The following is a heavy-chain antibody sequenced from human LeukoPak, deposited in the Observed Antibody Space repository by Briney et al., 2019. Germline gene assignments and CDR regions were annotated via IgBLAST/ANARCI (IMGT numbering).Heavy chain of an antibody. J-gene: IGHJ4*02. CDR1: GFTFSSYS. Sequence: GGSLRLSCAASGFTFSSYSMNRVRQALGKGLEWVSSISSSSSYIYYADSVKGRFTISRDNAKNSLYLQMNSLRAEDTAVYYCARGREYQLLNPSDYWGQGTLVTVSS. CDR3: ARGREYQLLNPSDY. V-gene: IGHV3-21*01. CDR2: ISSSSSYI. D-gene: IGHD2-2*01.